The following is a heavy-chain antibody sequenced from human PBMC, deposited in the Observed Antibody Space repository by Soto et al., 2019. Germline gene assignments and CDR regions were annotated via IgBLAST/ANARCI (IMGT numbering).Heavy chain of an antibody. CDR3: ATRTNTVNTNYYYGMDV. CDR1: GYTLTELS. Sequence: GAVNVSCKFSGYTLTELSIHWVRQAPGKGLEWMGGFDPEDGETIYAQKFQGRVTMTEDTSTPTAYMELSSLRSEDPDVSYCATRTNTVNTNYYYGMDVWGQGATVTVSS. D-gene: IGHD4-4*01. V-gene: IGHV1-24*01. J-gene: IGHJ6*02. CDR2: FDPEDGET.